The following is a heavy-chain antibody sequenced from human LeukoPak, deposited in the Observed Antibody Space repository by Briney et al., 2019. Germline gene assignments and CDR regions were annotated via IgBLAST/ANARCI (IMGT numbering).Heavy chain of an antibody. D-gene: IGHD2-21*01. J-gene: IGHJ6*03. CDR2: INPNSGGT. CDR3: ARGGTPSYYYYMDV. CDR1: GYTFTGYY. V-gene: IGHV1-2*02. Sequence: ASVKVSCKASGYTFTGYYMHWVRQAPGQGLEWMGWINPNSGGTNYAQKFQGRVTMTRDTSIGTAYMELSRLRSDDTAVYYCARGGTPSYYYYMDVWGKGTTVTVSS.